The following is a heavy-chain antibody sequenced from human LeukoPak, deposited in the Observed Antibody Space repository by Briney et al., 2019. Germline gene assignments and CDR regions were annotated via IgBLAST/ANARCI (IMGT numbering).Heavy chain of an antibody. Sequence: GGSLRLSCAASGFTFNRHWMSWVRQAPGKGLEWVASIKQDGSEKYYVDSVKGRFIISRDNAKNSLSLQMNSLRAEDTAMYYCARLLGESTIYDLWGQGTLVTVSS. J-gene: IGHJ5*02. CDR2: IKQDGSEK. CDR3: ARLLGESTIYDL. CDR1: GFTFNRHW. V-gene: IGHV3-7*01. D-gene: IGHD3-16*01.